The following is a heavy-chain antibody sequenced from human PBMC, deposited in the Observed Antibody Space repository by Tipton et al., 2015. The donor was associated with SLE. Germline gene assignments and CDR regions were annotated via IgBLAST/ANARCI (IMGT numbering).Heavy chain of an antibody. V-gene: IGHV3-30-3*01. CDR1: GFTFSSYA. CDR2: ISYDGSNK. D-gene: IGHD3-3*01. CDR3: AREWSLEAFFDY. J-gene: IGHJ4*02. Sequence: SLRLSCAASGFTFSSYAMHWVRQAPGKGLEWVAVISYDGSNKYYADSVKGRFTISRDNSKNTLYLQMNSLRAEDTAVYYCAREWSLEAFFDYWGQGTLVTVSS.